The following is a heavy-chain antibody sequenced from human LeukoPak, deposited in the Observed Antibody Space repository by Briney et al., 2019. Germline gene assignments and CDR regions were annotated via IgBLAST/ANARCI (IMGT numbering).Heavy chain of an antibody. CDR3: AKDSSFDMVRGVYDY. J-gene: IGHJ4*02. CDR1: GFTFSSYA. V-gene: IGHV3-23*01. D-gene: IGHD3-10*01. CDR2: ISGSGGST. Sequence: GGSLRLSCAASGFTFSSYAMSWVRQAPGKGLEWVSAISGSGGSTYYADSVKGRFTISRDNSKNTLYLQMNSLRAEDTAVYYYAKDSSFDMVRGVYDYWGQGTLVTVSS.